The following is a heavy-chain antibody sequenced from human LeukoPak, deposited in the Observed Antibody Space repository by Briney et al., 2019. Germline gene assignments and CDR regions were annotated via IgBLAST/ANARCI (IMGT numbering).Heavy chain of an antibody. D-gene: IGHD6-13*01. V-gene: IGHV4-34*01. CDR1: GGSFSGYY. CDR3: ARGRIAAAGGLDY. Sequence: SETLSLTCAVHGGSFSGYYWSWIRQPPGKGLEWIGEINHSGSTNCNPSLKSRVTISVDTSKNQFSLKLSSVTAADTAVYYCARGRIAAAGGLDYWGQGTLVTVSS. CDR2: INHSGST. J-gene: IGHJ4*02.